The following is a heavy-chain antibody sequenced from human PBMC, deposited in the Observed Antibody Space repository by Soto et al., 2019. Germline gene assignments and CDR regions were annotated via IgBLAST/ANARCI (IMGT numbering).Heavy chain of an antibody. CDR1: GFTFSSYG. J-gene: IGHJ6*02. CDR2: ISYDGSNK. V-gene: IGHV3-30*18. Sequence: SLRLSCAASGFTFSSYGMHWVRQAPGKGLEWVAVISYDGSNKYYADSVKGRFTISRDNSKNTLYLQMNSLRAEDTAVYYCAKGSHYDFWSGYYTGIPTYYYYGMDVWGQGTTVTVSS. CDR3: AKGSHYDFWSGYYTGIPTYYYYGMDV. D-gene: IGHD3-3*01.